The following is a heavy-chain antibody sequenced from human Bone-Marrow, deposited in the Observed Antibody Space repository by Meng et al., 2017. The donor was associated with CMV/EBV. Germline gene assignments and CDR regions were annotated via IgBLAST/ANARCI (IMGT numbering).Heavy chain of an antibody. V-gene: IGHV3-23*01. CDR2: ISGSGGST. D-gene: IGHD1-26*01. J-gene: IGHJ4*02. CDR1: GFTFSSYD. Sequence: GESLKISCAACGFTFSSYDMHWVRQAPGKGLEWVSAISGSGGSTYYADSVKGRFTISRDNSKNTLYLQMNSLRAEDTAVYYCAKLSIVRARIVGATGNFDYWGQGTLVTVSS. CDR3: AKLSIVRARIVGATGNFDY.